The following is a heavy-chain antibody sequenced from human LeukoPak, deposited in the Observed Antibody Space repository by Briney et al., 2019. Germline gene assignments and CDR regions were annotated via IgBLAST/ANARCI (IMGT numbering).Heavy chain of an antibody. D-gene: IGHD5-12*01. V-gene: IGHV3-7*01. CDR2: IKQGGSEK. CDR1: GFTFNSYW. CDR3: ARDHSGYDNFYHYSLDV. Sequence: GGSLRLSCGAWGFTFNSYWMRWVGQAPGKGGEGVANIKQGGSEKMYVDCVKGRFTISRHNYRNSLFLQMSSLRAEDTAVYYCARDHSGYDNFYHYSLDVWGQGTTVTVSS. J-gene: IGHJ6*02.